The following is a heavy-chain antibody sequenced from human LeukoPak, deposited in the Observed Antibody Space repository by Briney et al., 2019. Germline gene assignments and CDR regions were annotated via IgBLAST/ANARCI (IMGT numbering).Heavy chain of an antibody. Sequence: ASVKVSCKASGYTFTIYYMHWVRQAPGQGLEGMGIINPSGGSTSYAQKFQGRVTMTRDTSTSTVYMELSSLRSEDTAVYYCARDGIAVAGFDYWGQGTLVTVSS. D-gene: IGHD6-19*01. CDR1: GYTFTIYY. V-gene: IGHV1-46*01. J-gene: IGHJ4*02. CDR3: ARDGIAVAGFDY. CDR2: INPSGGST.